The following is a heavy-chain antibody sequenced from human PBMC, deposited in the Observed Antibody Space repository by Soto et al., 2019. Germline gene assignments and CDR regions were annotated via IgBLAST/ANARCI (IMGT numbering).Heavy chain of an antibody. V-gene: IGHV1-18*01. Sequence: ASVKVSCKXSGYTFTSYGISWVRQAPGQGLEWMGWISAYNGNTNYAQKLQGRVTMTTDTSTSTAYMELRSLRSDDTAVYYCARGGADFWTNNWFDPWGQGTLVTVSS. CDR3: ARGGADFWTNNWFDP. J-gene: IGHJ5*02. CDR1: GYTFTSYG. CDR2: ISAYNGNT. D-gene: IGHD3-3*01.